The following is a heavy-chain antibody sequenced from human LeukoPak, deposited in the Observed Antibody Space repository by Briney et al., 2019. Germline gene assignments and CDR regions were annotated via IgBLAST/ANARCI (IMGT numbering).Heavy chain of an antibody. J-gene: IGHJ4*02. CDR2: INHSGST. Sequence: SETLSLTCAVYGGSFSGYYRSWFRQPPGKGLEWIGEINHSGSTNYNPSLKSRVTISVDTSKNQFSLKLSSVTAADTAVYYCARARTYGATEDYWGQGTLVTVSS. D-gene: IGHD4-17*01. CDR1: GGSFSGYY. CDR3: ARARTYGATEDY. V-gene: IGHV4-34*01.